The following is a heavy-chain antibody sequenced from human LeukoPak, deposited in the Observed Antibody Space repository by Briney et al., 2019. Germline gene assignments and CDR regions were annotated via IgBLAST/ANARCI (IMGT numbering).Heavy chain of an antibody. CDR1: GFTFDDYG. CDR2: LPYDGSYN. CDR3: AAAGLGVAHWFSS. Sequence: GGSLRLSCAASGFTFDDYGMHWVRQAPGKGLEWVAWLPYDGSYNSTAASLKGRFAISKDISKNTLYLDMDSLTPEDTAVYYCAAAGLGVAHWFSSWGQGTLVIVSS. V-gene: IGHV3-30*02. J-gene: IGHJ5*01. D-gene: IGHD2-15*01.